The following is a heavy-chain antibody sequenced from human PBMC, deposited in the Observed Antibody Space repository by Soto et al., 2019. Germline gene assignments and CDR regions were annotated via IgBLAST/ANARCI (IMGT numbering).Heavy chain of an antibody. D-gene: IGHD6-13*01. V-gene: IGHV4-31*03. J-gene: IGHJ5*02. CDR1: GGSISSGGYY. CDR3: ARVFSDSSSFFDP. Sequence: QVQLQESGPGLVKPSQTLSLTCTVSGGSISSGGYYWSWIRQHPGKGLEWIGYIYYSGSTYYNPSLKSRVNMSVDTSKNQFSLKLSSVTAADTAVYYCARVFSDSSSFFDPWGQGTLVTVSS. CDR2: IYYSGST.